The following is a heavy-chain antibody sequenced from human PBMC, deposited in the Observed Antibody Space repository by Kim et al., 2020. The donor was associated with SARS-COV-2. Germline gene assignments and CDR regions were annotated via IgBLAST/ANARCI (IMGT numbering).Heavy chain of an antibody. J-gene: IGHJ4*02. D-gene: IGHD6-13*01. CDR3: AKEHPIAAAGSFDY. Sequence: ADSVKGRFTISRDNPKNTLYLQMNSLRAEDTAVYYCAKEHPIAAAGSFDYWGQGTLVTVSS. V-gene: IGHV3-23*01.